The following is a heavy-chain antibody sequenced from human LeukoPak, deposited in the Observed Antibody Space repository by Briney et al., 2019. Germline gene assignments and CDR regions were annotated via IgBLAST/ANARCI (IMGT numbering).Heavy chain of an antibody. J-gene: IGHJ4*02. V-gene: IGHV3-23*01. Sequence: GGSLRLSCAASGFTFSSYAMSWVRQAPGKGLEWVSAISGSGGSTYYPDSVEGRFTISRDNSKNTLYLQMNSLRAKDTAIYYCAKDHPRQGVTAHTPFDYWGQGTLVTVSS. CDR1: GFTFSSYA. CDR3: AKDHPRQGVTAHTPFDY. CDR2: ISGSGGST. D-gene: IGHD2-15*01.